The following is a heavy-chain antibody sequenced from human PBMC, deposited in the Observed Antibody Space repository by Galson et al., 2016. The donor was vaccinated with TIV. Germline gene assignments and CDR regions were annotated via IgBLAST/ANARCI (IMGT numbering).Heavy chain of an antibody. CDR2: ISCDGTNI. D-gene: IGHD1-26*01. CDR1: GFSFSRNA. CDR3: ATSTVGENIYYYGMDV. J-gene: IGHJ6*02. Sequence: SLRLSCAASGFSFSRNAMHWVRQPPGRGLEWVAVISCDGTNIYYADSVKGRLTISRDNSKNTLYLQMNSLRTEDTAVYYCATSTVGENIYYYGMDVWGQGTTVSVSS. V-gene: IGHV3-30-3*01.